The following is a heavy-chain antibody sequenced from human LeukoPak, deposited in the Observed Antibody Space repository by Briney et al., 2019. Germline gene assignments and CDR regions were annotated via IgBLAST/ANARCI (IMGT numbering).Heavy chain of an antibody. V-gene: IGHV3-23*01. CDR3: AKVPLDIEYYDSSGYYGDY. CDR2: ISGSGGST. CDR1: GFTFSSYA. Sequence: PGGSLRLSCAASGFTFSSYAMSWVRQAPGKGLEWVSAISGSGGSTYYADSVKGRFTISRDNSKNTLYLQMNSLRAEDTAVYYCAKVPLDIEYYDSSGYYGDYWGQGTLVTVSS. J-gene: IGHJ4*02. D-gene: IGHD3-22*01.